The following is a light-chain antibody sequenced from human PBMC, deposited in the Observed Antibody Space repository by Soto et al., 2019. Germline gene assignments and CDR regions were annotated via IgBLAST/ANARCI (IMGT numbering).Light chain of an antibody. J-gene: IGLJ2*01. CDR1: SSDVGDVGGYNY. CDR3: SSKKSSSPVL. CDR2: EVS. V-gene: IGLV2-14*01. Sequence: QSVLTQPASVSGSPGQSITISCTGTSSDVGDVGGYNYVSWYQQHPGKAPKLMIYEVSNRPSGVSNRFSGSKSGNTASLTIPGPQAGEGVDYYCSSKKSSSPVLFGGGTKLPVL.